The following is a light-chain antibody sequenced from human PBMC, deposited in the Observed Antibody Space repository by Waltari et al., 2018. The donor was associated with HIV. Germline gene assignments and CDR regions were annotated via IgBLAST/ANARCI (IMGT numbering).Light chain of an antibody. Sequence: VLTQSPASLSLSPGERASLSCRASQTVADSLAWYQQKPGQAPRLLSFAASRRATCIPARFSGSGSATDFTLTISSLEMEDFAVYFCQQRFHLVTFGGGTKVEIK. CDR3: QQRFHLVT. CDR2: AAS. J-gene: IGKJ4*01. V-gene: IGKV3-11*01. CDR1: QTVADS.